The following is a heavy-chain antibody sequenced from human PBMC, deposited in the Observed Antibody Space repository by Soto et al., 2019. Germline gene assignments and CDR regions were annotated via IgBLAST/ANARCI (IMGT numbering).Heavy chain of an antibody. CDR2: IYYSGST. D-gene: IGHD3-22*01. J-gene: IGHJ4*02. V-gene: IGHV4-59*01. CDR3: AREDYYDSSGYYDY. Sequence: SETLSLTCTVSGGSISSYYWSWIRQPPGKGLEWIGYIYYSGSTNYNPSLKSRVTISADPSKNQFSLKVTSVTAADTAVYYCAREDYYDSSGYYDYWGQGTLVTVSS. CDR1: GGSISSYY.